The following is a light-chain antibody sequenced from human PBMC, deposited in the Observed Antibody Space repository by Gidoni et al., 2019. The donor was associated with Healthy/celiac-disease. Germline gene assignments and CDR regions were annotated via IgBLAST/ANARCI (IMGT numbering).Light chain of an antibody. V-gene: IGKV1-5*01. CDR3: QLYNSYSPWT. J-gene: IGKJ1*01. CDR1: QSISSW. Sequence: DIQMTQSPSTLSASVGDRVTITCRASQSISSWLAWYQQKPGQAPKLLIYDASSFESGVPSRFSGSGSVTEFTLTISSLQPDDFATYYCQLYNSYSPWTFGQGTQVELK. CDR2: DAS.